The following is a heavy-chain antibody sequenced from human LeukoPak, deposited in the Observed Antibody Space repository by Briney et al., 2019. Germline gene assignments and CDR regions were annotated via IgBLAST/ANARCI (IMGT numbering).Heavy chain of an antibody. CDR2: INQRGST. Sequence: SETLSLTCAVYGGSFIDYYWRGIPQPPGGRLECMGAINQRGSTNYNASLERRVTISLDACTNQFSLKLSSVPAADTAVYYCARRPAGVYSDFGLTVYYCYMDVWGKGTAVTVSS. CDR3: ARRPAGVYSDFGLTVYYCYMDV. V-gene: IGHV4-34*01. J-gene: IGHJ6*03. CDR1: GGSFIDYY. D-gene: IGHD3-3*01.